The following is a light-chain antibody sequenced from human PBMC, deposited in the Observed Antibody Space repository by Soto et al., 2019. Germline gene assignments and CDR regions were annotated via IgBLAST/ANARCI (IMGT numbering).Light chain of an antibody. CDR2: EVS. CDR1: SSDVGGYNY. Sequence: QSVLTQPASVSGSPGQSITIPCTGTSSDVGGYNYVSWYQQHPGKAPKLMIYEVSNRPSGVSNRFSGSKSGNTASLTISGLQAEDEADYYCTSKTSSITYVVGTGTKVTVL. CDR3: TSKTSSITYV. V-gene: IGLV2-14*01. J-gene: IGLJ1*01.